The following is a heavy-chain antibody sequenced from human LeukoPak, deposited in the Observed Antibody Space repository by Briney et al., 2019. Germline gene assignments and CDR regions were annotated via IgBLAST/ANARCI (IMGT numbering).Heavy chain of an antibody. CDR3: ARGQLGSGMDDP. J-gene: IGHJ5*02. Sequence: SETLSLTCTVSGGSISSGGYYWSWIRQHPGKGLEWIGYIYHSGSTNYNPSLKSRVTISVDTSKNQFSLKLTSVTAADTAVYYCARGQLGSGMDDPWGQGTLVTVSS. CDR2: IYHSGST. D-gene: IGHD3-10*01. V-gene: IGHV4-31*03. CDR1: GGSISSGGYY.